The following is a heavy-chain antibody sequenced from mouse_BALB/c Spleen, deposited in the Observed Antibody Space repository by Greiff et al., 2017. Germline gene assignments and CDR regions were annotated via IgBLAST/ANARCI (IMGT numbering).Heavy chain of an antibody. Sequence: VQLQQPGAELVKPGASVKLSCKASVYTFTRYWMHWVKQRPGQGLEWIGEIDPSDSYTNYNQNFKGKATFTVDKSSSTAYMQLSSLTSKDSAVYYCARGLRLLYWGQGTTLTVSA. CDR1: VYTFTRYW. V-gene: IGHV1-69*02. CDR2: IDPSDSYT. J-gene: IGHJ2*01. CDR3: ARGLRLLY. D-gene: IGHD1-2*01.